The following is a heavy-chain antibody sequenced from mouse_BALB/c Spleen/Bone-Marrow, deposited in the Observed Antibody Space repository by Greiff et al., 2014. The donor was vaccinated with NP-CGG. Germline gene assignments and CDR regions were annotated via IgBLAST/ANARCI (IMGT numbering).Heavy chain of an antibody. CDR2: IRNKPSGYTT. J-gene: IGHJ2*01. CDR3: ARDYNGYFDF. CDR1: GFTFTDYF. D-gene: IGHD6-1*01. V-gene: IGHV7-3*02. Sequence: EVMLVESGGGLVQPGGSLRLSCTTSGFTFTDYFMTWVRQPPGKALEWLGFIRNKPSGYTTEYNPSVKGRFSISRDNSQGISYLQMNTLRAEDSAIYYCARDYNGYFDFWGQGTTLTVSS.